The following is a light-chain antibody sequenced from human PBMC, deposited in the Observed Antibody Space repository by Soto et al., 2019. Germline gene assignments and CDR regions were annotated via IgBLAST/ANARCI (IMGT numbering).Light chain of an antibody. J-gene: IGKJ2*01. CDR3: QQYVSSSYT. V-gene: IGKV3-20*01. CDR1: QSVSSNN. CDR2: GTS. Sequence: EIVLTQSPDTLSLSPGDGATLSCRARQSVSSNNLAWYHQKPGQPPRLLIYGTSSRATGIPDRFSGSGSGTDFTLTISRLEPEDFAVYYCQQYVSSSYTFGQGTKLEIE.